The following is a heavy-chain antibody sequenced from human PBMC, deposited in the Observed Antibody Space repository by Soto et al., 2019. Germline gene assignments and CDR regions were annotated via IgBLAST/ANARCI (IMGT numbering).Heavy chain of an antibody. J-gene: IGHJ4*02. CDR2: ISNDGNRI. CDR1: GFTVTNYG. D-gene: IGHD1-1*01. CDR3: AKVGDVYNSFFDY. V-gene: IGHV3-30*18. Sequence: QPGGSLRLSCAASGFTVTNYGMHWVRQAPGQGLEWVAVISNDGNRIYYVDSVKGRFTISRDISKNTLYLQMNSLRAEDTAVYYCAKVGDVYNSFFDYWGQGALVTVSS.